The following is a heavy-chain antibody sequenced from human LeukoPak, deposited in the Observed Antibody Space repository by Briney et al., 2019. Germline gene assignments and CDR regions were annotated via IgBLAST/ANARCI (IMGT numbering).Heavy chain of an antibody. CDR3: ASLVRGGSFYYYMDV. J-gene: IGHJ6*03. CDR2: VYYSGST. D-gene: IGHD3-10*01. V-gene: IGHV4-39*01. CDR1: RDSVSNVSYY. Sequence: SETLSLTCTVSRDSVSNVSYYWAWIRQPPGKGLEWMANVYYSGSTYYNPSLKSRVAISVDTSKNQFSLTLRSVTAADTGVYFCASLVRGGSFYYYMDVWGRGTSVTVSS.